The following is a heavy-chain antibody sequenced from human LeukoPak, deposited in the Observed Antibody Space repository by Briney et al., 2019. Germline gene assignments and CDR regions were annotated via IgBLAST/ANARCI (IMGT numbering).Heavy chain of an antibody. V-gene: IGHV3-21*04. J-gene: IGHJ4*02. D-gene: IGHD6-19*01. CDR1: GFTFSSYT. CDR3: AKSGSLNSSGWYLN. Sequence: GGSLRLSCAASGFTFSSYTMHWIRQAPGKGLEWVSSISGSNSYIFYADSVKGRFTISRDTSKNTLYLQMNSLRAEDTAVYYCAKSGSLNSSGWYLNWGQGTLVTVSS. CDR2: ISGSNSYI.